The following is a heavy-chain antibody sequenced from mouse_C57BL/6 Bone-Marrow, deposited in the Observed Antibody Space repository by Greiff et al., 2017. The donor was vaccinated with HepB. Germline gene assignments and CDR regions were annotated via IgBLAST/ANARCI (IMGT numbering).Heavy chain of an antibody. Sequence: EVKVEESGEGLVKPGGSLKLSCAASGFTFSSYAMSWVRQTPEKRLEWVAYISSGGDYIYYADTVKGRFTISRDNARNTLYLQMSSLKSEDTAMYYCTRDPLYWWGQGTTLTVSS. CDR3: TRDPLYW. CDR1: GFTFSSYA. CDR2: ISSGGDYI. J-gene: IGHJ2*01. V-gene: IGHV5-9-1*02. D-gene: IGHD4-1*01.